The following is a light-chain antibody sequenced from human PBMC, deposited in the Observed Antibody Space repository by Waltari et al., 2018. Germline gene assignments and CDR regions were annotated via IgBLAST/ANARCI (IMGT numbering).Light chain of an antibody. CDR3: SSYTSSSSYV. CDR1: SIDVGGYHY. CDR2: EVS. J-gene: IGLJ1*01. V-gene: IGLV2-14*01. Sequence: QSALTQPASVSGSPGQSITISCTGTSIDVGGYHYVSWYQQHPGKAPKLMIYEVSNRPSGVSNRFSGSKSGNTASLTISGLQAEDEADYYCSSYTSSSSYVFGTGTKVTVL.